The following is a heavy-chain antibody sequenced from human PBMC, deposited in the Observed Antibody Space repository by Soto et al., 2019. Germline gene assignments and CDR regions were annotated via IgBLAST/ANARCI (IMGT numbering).Heavy chain of an antibody. J-gene: IGHJ5*02. CDR3: ARVYSNLWNWFDH. CDR1: VYTFTSYG. V-gene: IGHV1-18*01. Sequence: XSVKVSCKASVYTFTSYGISWVRQAPGQGLEWMGWISAYNGNTNYAQKLQGRVTMTTDTSTSTAYMELRSLRSDDTAVYYCARVYSNLWNWFDHWGQGTLVTVSS. D-gene: IGHD4-4*01. CDR2: ISAYNGNT.